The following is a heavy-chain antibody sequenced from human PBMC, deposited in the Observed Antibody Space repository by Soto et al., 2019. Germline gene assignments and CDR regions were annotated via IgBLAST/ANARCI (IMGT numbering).Heavy chain of an antibody. D-gene: IGHD6-19*01. CDR2: ISYDGSNK. J-gene: IGHJ3*02. V-gene: IGHV3-30-3*01. CDR3: ARWYSSGWSDAFDI. Sequence: QVQLVESGGGVVQPGRSLRLSCAASGFTFSSYAMHWVRQAPGKGLEWVAVISYDGSNKYYADSVKGRFTISRDNSKNTLYLQRNSLRAEDTAVYYCARWYSSGWSDAFDIWGQGTMVTVSS. CDR1: GFTFSSYA.